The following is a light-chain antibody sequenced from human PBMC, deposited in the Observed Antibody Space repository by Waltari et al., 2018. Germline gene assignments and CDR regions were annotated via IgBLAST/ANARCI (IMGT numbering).Light chain of an antibody. Sequence: IQLTQSTSSLTASVGDRVTITCRASQGISNYLSRYQQKPGKAPKLLIYAASTLQSGVPTRFSGSGSGTDFTLTISSLQPEDFATYYCQQLNSYQWTFGQGTKVEIK. CDR1: QGISNY. CDR3: QQLNSYQWT. CDR2: AAS. J-gene: IGKJ1*01. V-gene: IGKV1-9*01.